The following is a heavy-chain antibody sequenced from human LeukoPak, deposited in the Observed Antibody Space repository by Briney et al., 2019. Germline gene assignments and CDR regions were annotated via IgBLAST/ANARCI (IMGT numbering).Heavy chain of an antibody. CDR3: ARARGQQPAFDY. D-gene: IGHD6-13*01. CDR2: ISSSGSTI. V-gene: IGHV3-11*04. J-gene: IGHJ4*02. Sequence: GGSLRLSCAASGFTFSDYYMSWIRQAPGKGLEWVSYISSSGSTIYYADSVKGRFTISRDNSKNTLYLQMNSLRAEDTAVYYCARARGQQPAFDYWGQGTLVTVSS. CDR1: GFTFSDYY.